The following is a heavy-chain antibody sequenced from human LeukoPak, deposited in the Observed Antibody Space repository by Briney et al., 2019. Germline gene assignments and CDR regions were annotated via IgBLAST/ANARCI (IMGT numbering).Heavy chain of an antibody. CDR1: GGSISSYY. CDR3: ARVGSSWPHYYFDY. D-gene: IGHD6-13*01. Sequence: NTSETLSLTCTVSGGSISSYYWSWIRQPPGKGLEWIGYIYYSGSTNYNPSLKSRVTISVDTSKNQFSLKLSSVTAADTAVYYCARVGSSWPHYYFDYWGQGTLVTVSS. CDR2: IYYSGST. V-gene: IGHV4-59*12. J-gene: IGHJ4*02.